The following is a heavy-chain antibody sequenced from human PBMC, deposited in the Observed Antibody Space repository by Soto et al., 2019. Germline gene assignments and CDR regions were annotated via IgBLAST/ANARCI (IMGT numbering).Heavy chain of an antibody. CDR2: INPATGAA. J-gene: IGHJ3*02. V-gene: IGHV1-2*02. CDR1: GYPVTAYY. Sequence: QLHLVQSGAVVKKPGASVTVSCSASGYPVTAYYMHWVRQAPGRGLEWMGGINPATGAAKYTQTFQGRVTMTRDTSTRTVFMELLGLTSEDTAVFYCASGGGVGVAGSAAFDMWGQGPLVTVSS. D-gene: IGHD3-3*01. CDR3: ASGGGVGVAGSAAFDM.